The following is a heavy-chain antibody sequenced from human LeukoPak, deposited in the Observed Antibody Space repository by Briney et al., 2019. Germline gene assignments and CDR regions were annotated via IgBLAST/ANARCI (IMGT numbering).Heavy chain of an antibody. D-gene: IGHD5-18*01. CDR1: GFTFSSYA. Sequence: GRSLRLSCAASGFTFSSYAMHWVRQAPGKGLEWVAAISYDGSNKYYADSVKGRFTISRDNSKNTLYLQMNSLRAEDTAVYYCARGGYSYGPYFDYWGQGTLVTVSS. CDR3: ARGGYSYGPYFDY. CDR2: ISYDGSNK. J-gene: IGHJ4*02. V-gene: IGHV3-30-3*01.